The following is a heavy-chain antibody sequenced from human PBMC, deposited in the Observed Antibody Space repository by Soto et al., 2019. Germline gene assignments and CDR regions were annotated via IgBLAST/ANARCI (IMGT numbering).Heavy chain of an antibody. CDR3: ARVFYDSGGYYYDY. V-gene: IGHV3-23*05. Sequence: GSLRLSCAASGFTLSDYAMTWVRQAPGKGLEWVSTIAISYIDTYYTDSVKGRFTISRDNSRNTLYLQMGSLRAEDTAVYYCARVFYDSGGYYYDYWGQGALVTVSS. CDR1: GFTLSDYA. J-gene: IGHJ4*02. CDR2: IAISYIDT. D-gene: IGHD3-22*01.